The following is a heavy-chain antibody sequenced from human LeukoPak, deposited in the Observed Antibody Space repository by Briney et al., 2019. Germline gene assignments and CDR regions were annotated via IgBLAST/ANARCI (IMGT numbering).Heavy chain of an antibody. CDR1: GFTFGDYL. Sequence: KSGGSLRLSCTASGFTFGDYLMSWFRQAPGKGLEWIGFISGGTTEYAASVKGRFTISRDDSTSIAYLQMNSLTTEDTAVYYCAKDPPSGYDSWGQGTLVTVSS. V-gene: IGHV3-49*05. J-gene: IGHJ5*02. CDR2: ISGGTT. D-gene: IGHD5-12*01. CDR3: AKDPPSGYDS.